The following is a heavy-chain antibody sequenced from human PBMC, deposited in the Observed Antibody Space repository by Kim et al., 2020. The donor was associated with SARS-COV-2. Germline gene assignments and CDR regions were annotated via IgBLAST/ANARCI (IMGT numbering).Heavy chain of an antibody. D-gene: IGHD4-17*01. CDR3: ARGLGTVTTGDDAFDI. CDR2: IGTAGDT. V-gene: IGHV3-13*01. CDR1: GFTFSSYD. J-gene: IGHJ3*02. Sequence: GGSLRLSCAASGFTFSSYDMHWVRQATGKGLEWVSAIGTAGDTYYPGSVKGRFIISRENAKNSLYLQMNSLRAGDTAVYYCARGLGTVTTGDDAFDIWGQGTMVTVSS.